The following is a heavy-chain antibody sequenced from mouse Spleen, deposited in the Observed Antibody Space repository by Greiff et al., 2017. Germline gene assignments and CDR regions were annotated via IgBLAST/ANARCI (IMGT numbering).Heavy chain of an antibody. V-gene: IGHV5-17*01. Sequence: EVKLVESGGGLVKPGGSLKLFCAASGFTFSDYGMHWVRQAPEKGLEWVAYISSGSSTIYYADTVKGRFTISRDNAKNTLFLQMTSLRSEDTAMYYCARHYDYDGYAMDYWGQGTSVTVSS. CDR1: GFTFSDYG. J-gene: IGHJ4*01. CDR2: ISSGSSTI. CDR3: ARHYDYDGYAMDY. D-gene: IGHD2-4*01.